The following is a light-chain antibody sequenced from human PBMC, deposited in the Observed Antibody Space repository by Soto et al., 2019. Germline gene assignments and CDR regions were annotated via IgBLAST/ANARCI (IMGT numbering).Light chain of an antibody. CDR2: EVI. V-gene: IGLV2-23*02. Sequence: QSALTQPASVSGSRGQSITISCTGTSSDVGGYNFVSWYQQHPGKAPKFMIYEVINRPSGVSDRFSGSRSGNTASLTISTLQAEDEADYSCCSFAGGATFVFGGGTKLTVL. J-gene: IGLJ2*01. CDR1: SSDVGGYNF. CDR3: CSFAGGATFV.